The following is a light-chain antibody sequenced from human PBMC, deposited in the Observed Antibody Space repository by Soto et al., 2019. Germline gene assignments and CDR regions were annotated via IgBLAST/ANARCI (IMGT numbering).Light chain of an antibody. J-gene: IGLJ3*02. CDR2: EVS. CDR1: SSDVGGYNY. V-gene: IGLV2-14*01. Sequence: QSGLTQPASVSGSPGQSITISCTGTSSDVGGYNYVSWYQQHPGKAPKLMIYEVSNRPSGVSNRFSGSKSGNTASLTISGLQAEDEADYYCSSYTSSSTLTWVFGGGTQLTVL. CDR3: SSYTSSSTLTWV.